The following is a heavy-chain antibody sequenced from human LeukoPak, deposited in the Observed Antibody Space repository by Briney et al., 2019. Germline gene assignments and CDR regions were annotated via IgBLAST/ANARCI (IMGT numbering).Heavy chain of an antibody. CDR2: ISSSSSTI. V-gene: IGHV3-48*01. D-gene: IGHD4-17*01. CDR3: ARDLQDDYGDLTYYYYYMDV. Sequence: GGSLRLSCAASGFTFSSYSMNWVRQAPGKGLEWVSYISSSSSTIYYADSVKGRFTISRDNAKNSLYLQMNSLRAEDTAVYYCARDLQDDYGDLTYYYYYMDVWGKGTTVTVSS. J-gene: IGHJ6*03. CDR1: GFTFSSYS.